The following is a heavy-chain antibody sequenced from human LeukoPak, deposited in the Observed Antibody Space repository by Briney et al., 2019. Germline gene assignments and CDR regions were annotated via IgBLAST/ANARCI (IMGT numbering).Heavy chain of an antibody. Sequence: SETLSLTCTVSGGSISSYYWSWLRQPAGKGLESIGHISTSGSTNYNPSLKSRVTISVDKSKNQFSLKLSSVTAADTAVYYCAREGGAPGTVAGDYYYYMDVWGKGTTVTVSS. CDR1: GGSISSYY. CDR2: ISTSGST. D-gene: IGHD6-19*01. J-gene: IGHJ6*03. CDR3: AREGGAPGTVAGDYYYYMDV. V-gene: IGHV4-4*07.